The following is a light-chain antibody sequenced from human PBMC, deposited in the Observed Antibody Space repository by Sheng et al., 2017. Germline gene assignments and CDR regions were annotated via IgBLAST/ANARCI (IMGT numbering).Light chain of an antibody. J-gene: IGKJ1*01. Sequence: DIQMTQSPSSLSASVGDRVTITCRASQDITNYLAWFQQKPGKAPKLLIYAASTLQSGVPSRFSGSGSGTDFTLTISSLEPEDFAVYYCQQRSNWPPTFGQGTKVEIK. CDR1: QDITNY. CDR2: AAS. CDR3: QQRSNWPPT. V-gene: IGKV1-16*01.